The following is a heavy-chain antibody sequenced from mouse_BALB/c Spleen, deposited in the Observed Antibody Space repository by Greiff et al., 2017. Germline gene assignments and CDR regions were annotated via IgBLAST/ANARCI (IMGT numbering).Heavy chain of an antibody. D-gene: IGHD2-14*01. CDR3: ARQGVPYYYAMDY. Sequence: VQLQQSGAELVKPGASVKLSCTASGFNIKDTYMHWVKQRPEQGLEWIGRIDPANGNTKYDPKFQGKATITADTSSNTAYLQLSSLTSEDTAVYYCARQGVPYYYAMDYWGQGTSVTVSS. CDR1: GFNIKDTY. V-gene: IGHV14-3*02. CDR2: IDPANGNT. J-gene: IGHJ4*01.